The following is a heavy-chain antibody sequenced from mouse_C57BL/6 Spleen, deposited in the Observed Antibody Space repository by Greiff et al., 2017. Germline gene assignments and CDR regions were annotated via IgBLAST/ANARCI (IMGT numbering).Heavy chain of an antibody. D-gene: IGHD2-12*01. CDR2: IDPENGDT. CDR3: TKDDEDYFDY. CDR1: GFNIKDDY. J-gene: IGHJ2*01. Sequence: VHVKQSGAELVRPGASVKLSCTASGFNIKDDYMHWVKQRPEQGLEWIGWIDPENGDTEYASKFQGKATITADTSSNTAYLQLSSLTSEDTAVYYCTKDDEDYFDYWGQGTTLTVSS. V-gene: IGHV14-4*01.